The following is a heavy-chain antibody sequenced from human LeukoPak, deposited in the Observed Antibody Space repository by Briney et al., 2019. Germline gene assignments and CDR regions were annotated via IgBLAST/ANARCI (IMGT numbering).Heavy chain of an antibody. Sequence: SETLSLTRAVSGGSISSSNWWSWVRQPPGKGLEWIGEIYHSGSTNYNPSLKSRVTISVDKSKNQFSLKLSSVTAADTAVYYCARDSGYDWERDAGYWGQGTLVTVPS. CDR2: IYHSGST. CDR1: GGSISSSNW. D-gene: IGHD5-12*01. J-gene: IGHJ4*02. CDR3: ARDSGYDWERDAGY. V-gene: IGHV4-4*02.